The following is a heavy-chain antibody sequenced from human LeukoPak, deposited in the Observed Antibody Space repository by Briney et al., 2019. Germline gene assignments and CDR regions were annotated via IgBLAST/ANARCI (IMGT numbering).Heavy chain of an antibody. CDR2: IYYSGST. D-gene: IGHD5-12*01. CDR3: ARGGAVDIVASPQNYGMDV. J-gene: IGHJ6*02. V-gene: IGHV4-59*01. CDR1: GGSISSYY. Sequence: SETLSLTCTVSGGSISSYYWSWLRQPPGKGLEWIGYIYYSGSTNYNPSLKSRVTISVDTSKNQFSLKLSSVTAADTAVYYCARGGAVDIVASPQNYGMDVWGQGTTVTASS.